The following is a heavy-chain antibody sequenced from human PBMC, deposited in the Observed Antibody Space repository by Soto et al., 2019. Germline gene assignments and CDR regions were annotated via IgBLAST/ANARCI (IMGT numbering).Heavy chain of an antibody. V-gene: IGHV4-59*12. Sequence: SETQSHRYAVAEGLITNDYWSWIRQPPGKGLEWIGYVYHTGSTNYKPSLKSRVTISVDKSKNQFSLKLTSVTAADTAVYYCARVPGPWGQGTLVTVSS. CDR3: ARVPGP. CDR1: EGLITNDY. D-gene: IGHD2-2*01. CDR2: VYHTGST. J-gene: IGHJ5*02.